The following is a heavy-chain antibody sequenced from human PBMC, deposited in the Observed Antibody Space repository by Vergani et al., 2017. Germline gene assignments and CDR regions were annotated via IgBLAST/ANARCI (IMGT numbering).Heavy chain of an antibody. CDR3: ARASLAVAGILRRFGMDV. CDR1: GFTVSSNY. V-gene: IGHV3-66*01. CDR2: IYSGGST. D-gene: IGHD6-19*01. Sequence: EVQLVESGGGLVQPGGSLRLSCAASGFTVSSNYMSWVRQAPGKGLEWVSVIYSGGSTYYADSVKGRFTISRDNSKNTLYLQMNSLRAEDTAVYYCARASLAVAGILRRFGMDVWGQGTTVTVSS. J-gene: IGHJ6*02.